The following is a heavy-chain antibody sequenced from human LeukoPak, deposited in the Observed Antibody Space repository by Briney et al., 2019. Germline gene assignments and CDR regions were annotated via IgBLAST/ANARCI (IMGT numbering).Heavy chain of an antibody. V-gene: IGHV1-2*02. Sequence: ASVKVSCKASGYTFTGYYMHWVRQAPGQGLEWMGWVNTISGGTNYAQKFQGKVTMTRDTSISKAYMELSRLTSDDTAVDYCARGREVAGTVGYWGQGTLVTVSS. CDR2: VNTISGGT. CDR1: GYTFTGYY. D-gene: IGHD6-19*01. J-gene: IGHJ4*02. CDR3: ARGREVAGTVGY.